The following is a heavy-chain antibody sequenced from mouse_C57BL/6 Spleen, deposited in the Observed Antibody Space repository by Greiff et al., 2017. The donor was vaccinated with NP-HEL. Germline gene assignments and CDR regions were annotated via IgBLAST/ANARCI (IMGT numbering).Heavy chain of an antibody. D-gene: IGHD1-1*01. CDR1: GYTFTSYW. CDR3: AIITTVVENFDY. Sequence: VKLQQPGAELVKPGASVKMSCKASGYTFTSYWITWVKQRPGQGLEWIGDIYPGSGSTNYNEKFKSKATLTVDTSSSTAYMQLSSLTSEDSAVYYGAIITTVVENFDYWGQGTTLTVSS. J-gene: IGHJ2*01. V-gene: IGHV1-55*01. CDR2: IYPGSGST.